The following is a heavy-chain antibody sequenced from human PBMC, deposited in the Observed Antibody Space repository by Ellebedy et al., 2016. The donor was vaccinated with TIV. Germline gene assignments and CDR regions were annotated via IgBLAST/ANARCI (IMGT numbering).Heavy chain of an antibody. CDR1: VGLVTGSIYY. V-gene: IGHV4-39*01. CDR3: VYGRAVDAYGI. D-gene: IGHD4-17*01. CDR2: IYHSGST. J-gene: IGHJ3*02. Sequence: SETLSLTXAVSVGLVTGSIYYWGWIRQPPGKGLEWIGSIYHSGSTYYNPSLKSRVTISVDTSKKQVSLKLSSVTAAGTAIYYCVYGRAVDAYGIWGQGTMVTVSS.